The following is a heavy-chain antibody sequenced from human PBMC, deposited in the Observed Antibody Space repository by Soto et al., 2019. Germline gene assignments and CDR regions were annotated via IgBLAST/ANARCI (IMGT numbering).Heavy chain of an antibody. V-gene: IGHV4-4*02. CDR2: INHRGSA. D-gene: IGHD6-13*01. CDR1: GASVSNTYW. Sequence: SETLSLTCAVSGASVSNTYWWSWVRQPPGKGPEWIGEINHRGSANYNPSLKSRVTISVDISKSQFSLRLTSVTAADTAVYYCARYNAASGTYYFDFWGQGALVTVSS. J-gene: IGHJ4*02. CDR3: ARYNAASGTYYFDF.